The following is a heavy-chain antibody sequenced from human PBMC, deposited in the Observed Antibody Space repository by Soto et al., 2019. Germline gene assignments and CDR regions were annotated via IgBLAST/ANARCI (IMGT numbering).Heavy chain of an antibody. CDR3: ARVSSWYVSRYYYYGMDV. CDR2: ISSSSSYI. Sequence: EVQLVESGGGLVKPGGSLRLSCAASGFTFSSYSMNWVRQAPGKGLEWVSSISSSSSYIYYADSVKGRFTISRDNAKNSLYLQMNSLRAEDTAVYYCARVSSWYVSRYYYYGMDVWGQGPTVTVSS. CDR1: GFTFSSYS. V-gene: IGHV3-21*01. D-gene: IGHD6-13*01. J-gene: IGHJ6*02.